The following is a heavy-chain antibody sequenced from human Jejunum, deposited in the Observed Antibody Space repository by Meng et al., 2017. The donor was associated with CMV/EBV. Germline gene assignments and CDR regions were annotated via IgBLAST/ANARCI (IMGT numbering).Heavy chain of an antibody. V-gene: IGHV3-21*01. D-gene: IGHD6-13*01. CDR2: LTSDSGYM. Sequence: ASGFPFNSYPLHWVPQAPGKGLESVSSLTSDSGYMFYADSVKGRFTISRDNAKKSLYLQMNSLRVADTAVYYCATDYRLGAGPNWGQGTLVTVSS. CDR3: ATDYRLGAGPN. CDR1: GFPFNSYP. J-gene: IGHJ4*02.